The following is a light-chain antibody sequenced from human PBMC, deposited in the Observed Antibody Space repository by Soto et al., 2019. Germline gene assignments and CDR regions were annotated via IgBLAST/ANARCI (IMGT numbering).Light chain of an antibody. CDR3: AARDDSLTGPV. V-gene: IGLV1-47*01. Sequence: QSVLTQPPSASGTPGQRVTISCSGSRSNIGSSNVYWYQQLPGTAPKLLIYKNNQRPSGVPDRFSGSKSGTSASLAISGLRSEDDADYFCAARDDSLTGPVFGGGTHLTVL. CDR1: RSNIGSSN. J-gene: IGLJ7*01. CDR2: KNN.